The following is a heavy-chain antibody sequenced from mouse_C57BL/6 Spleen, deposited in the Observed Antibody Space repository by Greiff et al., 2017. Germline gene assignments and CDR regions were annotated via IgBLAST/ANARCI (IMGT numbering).Heavy chain of an antibody. CDR3: AREDDGYDVYFDY. Sequence: EVQRVESGPGLVKPSQSLSLTCSVTGYSITSGYNWNWIQQYPGNKLGWMGFISYDGSNNYNQSLKNRISITRDTSKNQLFLKLNSVTTEDTATYYCAREDDGYDVYFDYWGQGTTLTVSS. J-gene: IGHJ2*01. CDR1: GYSITSGYN. D-gene: IGHD2-2*01. V-gene: IGHV3-6*01. CDR2: ISYDGSN.